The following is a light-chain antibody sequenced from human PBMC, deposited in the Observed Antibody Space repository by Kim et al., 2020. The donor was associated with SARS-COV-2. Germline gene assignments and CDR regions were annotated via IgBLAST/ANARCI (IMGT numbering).Light chain of an antibody. CDR3: QQYDNYPWT. J-gene: IGKJ1*01. V-gene: IGKV1-5*01. Sequence: AYVGDRFSISCRASQRVGGWLAWYQQKPGRAPKVLIYDAFSLESGVPSRFSGSGSGTEFTLTISSLQAEDFATYYCQQYDNYPWTFGQGTKVDIK. CDR2: DAF. CDR1: QRVGGW.